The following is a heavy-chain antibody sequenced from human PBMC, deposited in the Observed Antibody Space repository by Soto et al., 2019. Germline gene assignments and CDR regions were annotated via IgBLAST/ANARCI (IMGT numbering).Heavy chain of an antibody. Sequence: EVQLLESGGGLVQPGGSLRLSCAASGFTFSSYVMSWVRQAPGKGLEWVSAISGSGGSTYYADSVKGRFTISRDNSKNTLYLQMNSLRAEDTAVYYCAKYNWNPKGYYYYMDVWGKGTTVTVSS. J-gene: IGHJ6*03. D-gene: IGHD1-20*01. CDR3: AKYNWNPKGYYYYMDV. CDR1: GFTFSSYV. V-gene: IGHV3-23*01. CDR2: ISGSGGST.